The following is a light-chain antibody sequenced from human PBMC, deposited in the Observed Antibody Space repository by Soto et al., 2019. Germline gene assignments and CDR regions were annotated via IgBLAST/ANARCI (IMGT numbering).Light chain of an antibody. CDR3: QQYGSSPLFT. CDR2: GAS. J-gene: IGKJ3*01. CDR1: ESVRSNY. V-gene: IGKV3-20*01. Sequence: EIVLTQSPGTLSLSPGEGVTLSCRASESVRSNYLGWYQQKPGQAPRLLIYGASTRATGIPDRFSGSGSGTDFTLTISRLEPEDFAVYYCQQYGSSPLFTFGPGTRVDIK.